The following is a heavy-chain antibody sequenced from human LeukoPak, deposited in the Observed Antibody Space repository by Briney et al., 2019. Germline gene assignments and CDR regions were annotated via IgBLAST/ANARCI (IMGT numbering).Heavy chain of an antibody. CDR2: IYYSGST. J-gene: IGHJ4*02. D-gene: IGHD5-18*01. V-gene: IGHV4-59*01. CDR1: GGSISSYY. Sequence: PSETLSLTCTVSGGSISSYYWSWIRQPPGKGLEWIGYIYYSGSTNYNPSLKSRVAISVDTSKNQFSLKLSSVTAADTAVYYCARVEYSYGWDFDYRGQGTLVTVSS. CDR3: ARVEYSYGWDFDY.